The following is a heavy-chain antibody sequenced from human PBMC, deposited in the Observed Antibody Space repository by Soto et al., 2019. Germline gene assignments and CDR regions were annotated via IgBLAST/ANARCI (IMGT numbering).Heavy chain of an antibody. J-gene: IGHJ6*02. CDR3: ATVSYGSGDYYYYGMDV. D-gene: IGHD5-18*01. V-gene: IGHV1-24*01. Sequence: ASVKVSCKVSGYTLTELSMHWVRQAPGKGLEWMGGFDPEDGETIYAQKFQGRVTMTEDKSTDTAYMELSSLRSEDTAVYYCATVSYGSGDYYYYGMDVWGQGTTVTVSS. CDR2: FDPEDGET. CDR1: GYTLTELS.